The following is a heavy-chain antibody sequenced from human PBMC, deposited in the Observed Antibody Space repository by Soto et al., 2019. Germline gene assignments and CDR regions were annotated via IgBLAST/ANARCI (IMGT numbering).Heavy chain of an antibody. V-gene: IGHV3-21*01. J-gene: IGHJ4*02. D-gene: IGHD6-19*01. Sequence: EVQLVESGGGLVKPGGSLRLSCAASGFTFSSYSMNWVRQAPGKGLEWVSSISSRSSYIYYADSVKGRFTISRDNAQNSPYLQRNSMRAEDTVVYSCGGAIAVAVPVSYFDYWGQGTLVTVSS. CDR3: GGAIAVAVPVSYFDY. CDR2: ISSRSSYI. CDR1: GFTFSSYS.